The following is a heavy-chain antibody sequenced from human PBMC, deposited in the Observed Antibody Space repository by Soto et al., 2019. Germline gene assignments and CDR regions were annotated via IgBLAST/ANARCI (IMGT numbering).Heavy chain of an antibody. CDR3: AIVSSIAARRSFDA. J-gene: IGHJ4*02. V-gene: IGHV1-8*01. CDR1: GYTFTSHD. CDR2: LNPYNGKT. D-gene: IGHD6-6*01. Sequence: QVQLVQSGTEVKTPGASVKVSCKASGYTFTSHDINWVRQATGQGLEWMGWLNPYNGKTAYAQTFQGRVTMTWNATTGTVYLELSSLRSEDTAMYYCAIVSSIAARRSFDAWGQGTLVTVSS.